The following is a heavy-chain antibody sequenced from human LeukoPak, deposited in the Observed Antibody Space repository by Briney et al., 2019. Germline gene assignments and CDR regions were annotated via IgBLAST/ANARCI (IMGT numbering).Heavy chain of an antibody. CDR1: GFTFSSYA. D-gene: IGHD5-24*01. CDR3: AKGGRYTPLLFDY. CDR2: ISGSGGST. Sequence: GGSLRLSCAASGFTFSSYAMSWVRQAPGKGLERVSAISGSGGSTYYADSVKGRFTISRDNSKNTLYLQMNSLRAEDTAVYYCAKGGRYTPLLFDYWGQGTLVTVSS. J-gene: IGHJ4*02. V-gene: IGHV3-23*01.